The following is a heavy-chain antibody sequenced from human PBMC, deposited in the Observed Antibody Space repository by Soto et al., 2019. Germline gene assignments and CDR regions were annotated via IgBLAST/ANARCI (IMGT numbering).Heavy chain of an antibody. CDR1: GGSIRSSSYY. J-gene: IGHJ6*02. CDR2: IYYSGST. CDR3: VKSYGSGSYYIYYGLDV. V-gene: IGHV4-39*01. Sequence: QLQLQESGPGVVKPSETLSLTCTVSGGSIRSSSYYWGWIRQPPGKGLEWIGSIYYSGSTYYTPSLKSRVTISVDTTKNQFSLKLSSMTAADTAVYYCVKSYGSGSYYIYYGLDVWGQGTTVTVSS. D-gene: IGHD3-10*01.